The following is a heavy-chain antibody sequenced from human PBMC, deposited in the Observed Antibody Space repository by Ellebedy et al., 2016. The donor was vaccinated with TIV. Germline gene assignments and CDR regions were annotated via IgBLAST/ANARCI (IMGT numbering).Heavy chain of an antibody. V-gene: IGHV3-33*08. CDR2: IWHDESNE. CDR1: GLTFRTDY. Sequence: GGSLRLSXVASGLTFRTDYMNWVRQAPGKGLEWVALIWHDESNEFYADSVKGRFTISRDNSKNTLYLQMNNLRVEDTALYFCVRGEPIADFWGQGTLVTVSS. CDR3: VRGEPIADF. D-gene: IGHD1-26*01. J-gene: IGHJ4*02.